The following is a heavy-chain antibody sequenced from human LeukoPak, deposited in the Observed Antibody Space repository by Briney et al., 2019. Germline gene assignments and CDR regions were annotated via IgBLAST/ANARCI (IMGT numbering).Heavy chain of an antibody. V-gene: IGHV7-4-1*02. CDR1: GYTFTSYA. CDR3: ARGRFLEWLLFGYYYYYMDV. Sequence: ASVKVSCKASGYTFTSYAMNWVRQAPGQGLEWMGWINTNTGNPTYAQGFTGRFVFSLDTSVSTAYLQISSLKAEDTAVYYCARGRFLEWLLFGYYYYYMDVWGKGTTVTVSS. J-gene: IGHJ6*03. D-gene: IGHD3-3*01. CDR2: INTNTGNP.